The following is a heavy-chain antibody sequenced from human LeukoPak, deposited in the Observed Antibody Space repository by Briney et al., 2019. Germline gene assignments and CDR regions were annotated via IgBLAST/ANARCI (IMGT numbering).Heavy chain of an antibody. CDR2: INPSGGST. J-gene: IGHJ3*02. Sequence: ASVKVSCKASGYTFASYYMHWVRQAPGQGLEWVGIINPSGGSTSYAQKFQGRVTMTRDMSTSTVYMELSSLRSEDTAVYYCASADTLEGYSYGYHAFDIWGQGTMVTVSS. D-gene: IGHD5-18*01. CDR1: GYTFASYY. CDR3: ASADTLEGYSYGYHAFDI. V-gene: IGHV1-46*01.